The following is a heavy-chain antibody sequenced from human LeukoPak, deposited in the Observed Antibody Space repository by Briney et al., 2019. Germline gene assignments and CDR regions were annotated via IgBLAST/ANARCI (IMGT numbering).Heavy chain of an antibody. Sequence: ASVKVSCKASGYTFTGYYMHWVRQAPGQGLEWMGWINPNSGGTNYAQKFQGRVTMTRDTSISTAYMELSRLRSDDTAVYYCARDCTNGVCYTGFDYWGQGTLVTVSS. V-gene: IGHV1-2*02. CDR2: INPNSGGT. CDR3: ARDCTNGVCYTGFDY. D-gene: IGHD2-8*01. J-gene: IGHJ4*02. CDR1: GYTFTGYY.